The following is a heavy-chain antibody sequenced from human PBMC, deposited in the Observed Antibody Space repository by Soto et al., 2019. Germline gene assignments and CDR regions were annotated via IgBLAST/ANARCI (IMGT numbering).Heavy chain of an antibody. Sequence: EVQLVESGGGLVQPGRSLRLSCAASGFTFDDDAMHWVRQAPGKGLEWVSGISWNSGSIGYADSVKGRFTISRDNAKNSLYLQMNSLIAEDTALYYGAKDSSGWTLGFDYWGQGTLVTVSS. J-gene: IGHJ4*02. D-gene: IGHD6-19*01. CDR3: AKDSSGWTLGFDY. CDR1: GFTFDDDA. CDR2: ISWNSGSI. V-gene: IGHV3-9*01.